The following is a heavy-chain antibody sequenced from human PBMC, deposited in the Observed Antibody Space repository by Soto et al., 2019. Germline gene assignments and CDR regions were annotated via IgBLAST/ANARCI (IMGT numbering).Heavy chain of an antibody. CDR3: AGMPYTSGLRFDS. CDR2: IYQSGVT. Sequence: SETLSLTCNMSGDSYSISTYSWSWIRQPPGKALQWIGFIYQSGVTSYNPSLASRVSISLDRSNNQCSLKLKSVTAADTAVYFCAGMPYTSGLRFDSWCPSTLVTLSS. D-gene: IGHD6-19*01. CDR1: GDSYSISTYS. J-gene: IGHJ5*01. V-gene: IGHV4-30-2*01.